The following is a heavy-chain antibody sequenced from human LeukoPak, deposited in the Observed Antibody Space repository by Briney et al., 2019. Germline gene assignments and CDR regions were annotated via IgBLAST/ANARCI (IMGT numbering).Heavy chain of an antibody. CDR3: ARVPLHDASGRYYPH. CDR2: INTGNGNT. Sequence: ASVKVACKTSGYTFTNYGMHWVRQAPRQSLEWMEWINTGNGNTKSSQKFQDRVALTRDTSASTAYMELNSLSSEDTAVYYCARVPLHDASGRYYPHWGQGTLVTVSS. CDR1: GYTFTNYG. J-gene: IGHJ1*01. D-gene: IGHD3-22*01. V-gene: IGHV1-3*04.